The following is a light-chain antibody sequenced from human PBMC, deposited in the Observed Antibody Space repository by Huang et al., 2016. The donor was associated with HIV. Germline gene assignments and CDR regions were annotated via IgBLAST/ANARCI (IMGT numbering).Light chain of an antibody. CDR3: RQSYSTPIT. CDR1: QSISIY. Sequence: DIQMTQSPSSLSASVGDRVTITCRASQSISIYLNWYQQKPGIDPKGLIYAASSLQSGFPSRFSGSGSGTDFTLTISSLQPEDFATYYCRQSYSTPITFGQGTRLEIK. J-gene: IGKJ5*01. CDR2: AAS. V-gene: IGKV1-39*01.